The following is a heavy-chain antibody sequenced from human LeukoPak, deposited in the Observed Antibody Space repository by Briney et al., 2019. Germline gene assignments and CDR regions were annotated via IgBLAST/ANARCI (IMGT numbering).Heavy chain of an antibody. D-gene: IGHD3-22*01. Sequence: GGSLRLSCAASGFTFSNAWMSWVRQAPGKGLEWVGRIKSKTDGGTTDYAAPVKGRFTISRDDSKNTLYLQMNSLKTEDTAVYYCTTDEAVRGSSGYRDAFDIWGQGTMVTVSS. CDR1: GFTFSNAW. V-gene: IGHV3-15*01. CDR2: IKSKTDGGTT. J-gene: IGHJ3*02. CDR3: TTDEAVRGSSGYRDAFDI.